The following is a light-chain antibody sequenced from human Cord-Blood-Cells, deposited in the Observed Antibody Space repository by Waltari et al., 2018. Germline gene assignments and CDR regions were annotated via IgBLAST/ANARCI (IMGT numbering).Light chain of an antibody. CDR2: KAS. CDR3: QQYNSYSFT. V-gene: IGKV1-5*03. CDR1: QSISSW. J-gene: IGKJ3*01. Sequence: DIQMIQCLSTLSASVGHRVTITCRASQSISSWLAWYQQKPGKAPKLLIYKASSLESGVPSRFSGSGSGTEFTLTISSLQPDDFATYYCQQYNSYSFTFGPGTKVDIK.